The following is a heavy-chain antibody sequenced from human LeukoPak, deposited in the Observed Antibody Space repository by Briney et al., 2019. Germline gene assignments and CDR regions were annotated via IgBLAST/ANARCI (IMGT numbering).Heavy chain of an antibody. D-gene: IGHD4-17*01. CDR2: INSDERST. Sequence: GGSLRLSCAASGFTFRSYWMHWVGQAPGKGLVWGSRINSDERSTSYADSVEGRFTISRDNAKNTLYLQMNSLRAEDTAVYYCARHVGDYGPDNWFDPWGQGTLVTVSS. J-gene: IGHJ5*02. CDR1: GFTFRSYW. V-gene: IGHV3-74*01. CDR3: ARHVGDYGPDNWFDP.